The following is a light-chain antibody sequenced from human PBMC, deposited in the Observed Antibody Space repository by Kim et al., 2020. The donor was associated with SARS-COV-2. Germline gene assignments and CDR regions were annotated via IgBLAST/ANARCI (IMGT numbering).Light chain of an antibody. V-gene: IGLV2-14*03. Sequence: QSALTQPASVSGSPGQSITISCTGASSVSWYQQHPGKAPKLLIYDVNKRPSGVSNRFSGSKSGNTASLTISGLQAEDEADYYCSSYTITSTWVFGGGTQLTVL. CDR3: SSYTITSTWV. CDR2: DVN. J-gene: IGLJ3*02. CDR1: SS.